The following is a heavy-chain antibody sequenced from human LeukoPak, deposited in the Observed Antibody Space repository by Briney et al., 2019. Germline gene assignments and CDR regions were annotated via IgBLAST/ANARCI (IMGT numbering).Heavy chain of an antibody. Sequence: GASVKVSCKASGGTFSSYAISWVRQAPGQGLEWMGRIIPILGIANYAQKFQGRVTITADKSTSTAYMELSSLRSEDTAVYYCASGYDSSGYYDRYYYYYGMDVWGQGTTVTVSS. CDR2: IIPILGIA. CDR3: ASGYDSSGYYDRYYYYYGMDV. D-gene: IGHD3-22*01. V-gene: IGHV1-69*04. CDR1: GGTFSSYA. J-gene: IGHJ6*02.